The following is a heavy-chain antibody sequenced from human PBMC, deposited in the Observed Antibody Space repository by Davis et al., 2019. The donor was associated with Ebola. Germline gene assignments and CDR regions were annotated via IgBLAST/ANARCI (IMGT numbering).Heavy chain of an antibody. CDR2: ISGSGGST. CDR1: GFTFSSYG. Sequence: PGGSLRLSCAASGFTFSSYGMHWVRQAPGKGLEWVSAISGSGGSTYYADSVKGRFTISRDNSKNTLYLQMNSLRAEDTAVYYCAKVKQDIVVVVAATGEYFDYWGQGTLVIVSP. CDR3: AKVKQDIVVVVAATGEYFDY. D-gene: IGHD2-15*01. J-gene: IGHJ4*02. V-gene: IGHV3-23*01.